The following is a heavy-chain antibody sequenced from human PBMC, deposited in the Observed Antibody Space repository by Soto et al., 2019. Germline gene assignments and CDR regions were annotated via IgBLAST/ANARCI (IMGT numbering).Heavy chain of an antibody. CDR2: ISYDGSNK. D-gene: IGHD6-19*01. CDR1: GFTFSSYA. J-gene: IGHJ4*02. Sequence: GGSLRLSCAASGFTFSSYAMHWVRQAPGKGLEWVAVISYDGSNKYYADSVKGRFTISRDNSKNTLYLQMNSLRAEDTAVYYCARAEYSSGWYWYWGQGTLVTVSS. CDR3: ARAEYSSGWYWY. V-gene: IGHV3-30-3*01.